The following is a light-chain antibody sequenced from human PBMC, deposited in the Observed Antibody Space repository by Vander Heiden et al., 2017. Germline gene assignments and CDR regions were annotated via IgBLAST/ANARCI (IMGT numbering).Light chain of an antibody. CDR3: ETWDSNPWV. J-gene: IGLJ3*02. CDR2: REGSGSY. CDR1: SGHSSYI. V-gene: IGLV4-60*02. Sequence: QPVLTQSSSAPASLGSSVKLTCTLSSGHSSYIIAWHQQQPGKAPRYLMKREGSGSYNKGSGVPDRFSGSSSGADRYLTISNLQFEDEADYYCETWDSNPWVFGGGTKLTVL.